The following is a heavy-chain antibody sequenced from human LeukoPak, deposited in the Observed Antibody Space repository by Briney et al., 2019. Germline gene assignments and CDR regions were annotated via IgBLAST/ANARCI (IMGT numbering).Heavy chain of an antibody. CDR2: INPDSGGT. Sequence: ASVKVSCEASGYTFTGYYMHWVRQAPGQGLEWMGWINPDSGGTNYAQKFQGRVTMTRDTPISTAYMELSSLISDDTAVYYCARVGSSWSTLDYWGQGTLVTVSS. CDR3: ARVGSSWSTLDY. V-gene: IGHV1-2*02. D-gene: IGHD6-13*01. J-gene: IGHJ4*02. CDR1: GYTFTGYY.